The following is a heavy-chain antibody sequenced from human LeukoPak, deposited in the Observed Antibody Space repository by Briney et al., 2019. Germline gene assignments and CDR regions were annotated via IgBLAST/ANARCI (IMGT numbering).Heavy chain of an antibody. V-gene: IGHV1-2*02. Sequence: ASVTVSFKASGYTFTGYYMHWVRQAPGQGLEWMGWINPNSGGTNYAQKFQGRVTMTRDTSISTAYMELSRLRSDDTAVYYCARDDPTTVTTIFDYWGQGTLVTVSS. J-gene: IGHJ4*02. CDR1: GYTFTGYY. D-gene: IGHD4-17*01. CDR3: ARDDPTTVTTIFDY. CDR2: INPNSGGT.